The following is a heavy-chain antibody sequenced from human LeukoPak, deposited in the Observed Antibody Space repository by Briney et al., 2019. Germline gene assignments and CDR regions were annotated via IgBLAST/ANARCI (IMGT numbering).Heavy chain of an antibody. J-gene: IGHJ6*02. CDR1: GYTFTSYD. V-gene: IGHV1-8*01. Sequence: ASVKVSCKASGYTFTSYDINWVRQATGQGLEWMGWMNPNSGNTGYAQKFQGRVTVTRNTSISTAYMELSSLRSEDTAVYYCARGAFYSSSWYAFYYYYGMDVWGQGTTVTVSS. D-gene: IGHD6-13*01. CDR3: ARGAFYSSSWYAFYYYYGMDV. CDR2: MNPNSGNT.